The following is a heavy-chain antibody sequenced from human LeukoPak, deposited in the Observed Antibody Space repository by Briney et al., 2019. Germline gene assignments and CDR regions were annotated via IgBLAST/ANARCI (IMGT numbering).Heavy chain of an antibody. CDR1: GFTFSSYW. J-gene: IGHJ4*02. V-gene: IGHV3-7*01. CDR3: AREGFLGY. D-gene: IGHD3-3*01. CDR2: MNQDGSQK. Sequence: GSLRLSRAASGFTFSSYWMSWVRQAPGKGLEWVANMNQDGSQKNYVDSVKGRFTISRDNAKNSLYLQMNSLRAEDTAVYYCAREGFLGYWGQGTLDTVSS.